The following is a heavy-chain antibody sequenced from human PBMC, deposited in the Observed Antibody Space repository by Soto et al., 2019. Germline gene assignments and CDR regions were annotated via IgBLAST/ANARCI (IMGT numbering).Heavy chain of an antibody. CDR3: ARYAYCTSDTCHIYFDW. D-gene: IGHD2-8*01. V-gene: IGHV4-31*11. J-gene: IGHJ4*02. Sequence: PSQTLSLTCAVSGASISSGDSYRSWIRQRPGKGLERIGYIFHTGSTYYNPSLKSRVTISLDSSKNQFSLKLTSATTAYTPVYFCARYAYCTSDTCHIYFDWCHKGSLGTV. CDR2: IFHTGST. CDR1: GASISSGDSY.